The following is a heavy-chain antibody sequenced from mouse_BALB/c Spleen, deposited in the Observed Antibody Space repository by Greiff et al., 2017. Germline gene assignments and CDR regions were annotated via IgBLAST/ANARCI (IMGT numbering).Heavy chain of an antibody. J-gene: IGHJ2*01. CDR3: ARVALYYFDY. Sequence: EVKVVESGGGLVKPGGSLKLSCAASGFTFSSYAMSWVRQSPEKRLEWVAEISSGGSYTYYPDTVTGRFTISRDNAKNTLYLEMSSLRSEDTAMYYCARVALYYFDYWGQGTTLTVSS. V-gene: IGHV5-9-4*01. CDR2: ISSGGSYT. CDR1: GFTFSSYA.